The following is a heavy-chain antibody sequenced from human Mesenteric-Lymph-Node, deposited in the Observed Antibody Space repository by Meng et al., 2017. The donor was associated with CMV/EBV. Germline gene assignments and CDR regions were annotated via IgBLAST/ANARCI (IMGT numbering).Heavy chain of an antibody. CDR3: ATGYSSGWHPLIDL. J-gene: IGHJ5*02. V-gene: IGHV3-7*01. Sequence: GESLKISCAASGFIFNNYWMHWVRQAPGKGLEWVANIKQDGSEKYYVDSVKGRFTISRDNAKKSLYLQMDSLRAEDTAVYYCATGYSSGWHPLIDLWGQGTLVTVSS. CDR1: GFIFNNYW. D-gene: IGHD6-19*01. CDR2: IKQDGSEK.